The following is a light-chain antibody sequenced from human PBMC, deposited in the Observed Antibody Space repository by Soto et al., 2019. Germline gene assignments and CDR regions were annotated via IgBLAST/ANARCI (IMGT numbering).Light chain of an antibody. V-gene: IGKV4-1*01. CDR1: QTISRTSNNKDY. J-gene: IGKJ3*01. CDR3: QQYYSLPLT. Sequence: DIVLTQSPDSLAVSLGETATIHCRSSQTISRTSNNKDYLAWYQQRPGQPPKLLIYWASTRESGVPDWFSGAGSGTEFTLTISDLQAEDVAVYYCQQYYSLPLTFGPGTKVDI. CDR2: WAS.